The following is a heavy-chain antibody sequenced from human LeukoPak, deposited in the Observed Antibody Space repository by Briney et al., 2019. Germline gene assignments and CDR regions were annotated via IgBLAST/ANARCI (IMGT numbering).Heavy chain of an antibody. Sequence: PSETLSLTCTVSGGSISSSSYYWGWIRQPPGKGLEWIGSIYYSGSTYYNPSLKSRVTIFVDTSKNQFSLKLSSVTAADTAVYYCALAASDSSGYYILTIGWYFDLWGRGTLVTVSS. D-gene: IGHD3-22*01. J-gene: IGHJ2*01. CDR1: GGSISSSSYY. CDR3: ALAASDSSGYYILTIGWYFDL. CDR2: IYYSGST. V-gene: IGHV4-39*01.